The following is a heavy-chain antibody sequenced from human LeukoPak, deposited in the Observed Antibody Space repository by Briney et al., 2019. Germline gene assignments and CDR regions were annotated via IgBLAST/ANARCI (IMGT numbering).Heavy chain of an antibody. V-gene: IGHV3-23*01. J-gene: IGHJ6*02. CDR3: AKDIRYCSSTSCYHLYYYYGMDV. D-gene: IGHD2-2*01. CDR2: ISGSGGST. CDR1: GFTFSSYA. Sequence: GGSLRLSCAASGFTFSSYAMSWVRQAPGKGLEWVSAISGSGGSTYYADSVKGRFTISRDNSKNTLYLRMNSLRAEDTAVYYCAKDIRYCSSTSCYHLYYYYGMDVWGQGTTVTVSS.